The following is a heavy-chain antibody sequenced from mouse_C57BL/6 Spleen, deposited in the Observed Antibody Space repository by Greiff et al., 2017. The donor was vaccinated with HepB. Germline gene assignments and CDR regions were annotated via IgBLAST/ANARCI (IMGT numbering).Heavy chain of an antibody. CDR2: ILPGSGST. V-gene: IGHV1-9*01. J-gene: IGHJ4*01. Sequence: VQLQQSGAELMKPGASVKLSCKATGYTFTGYWIEWVKQRPGHGLEWIGEILPGSGSTNYNEKFKGKATFTADTSSNTAYIQLSRLTTEDSAIYYCARGVYYYGSSYDYYYAMDYWGQGTSVTVSS. CDR3: ARGVYYYGSSYDYYYAMDY. CDR1: GYTFTGYW. D-gene: IGHD1-1*01.